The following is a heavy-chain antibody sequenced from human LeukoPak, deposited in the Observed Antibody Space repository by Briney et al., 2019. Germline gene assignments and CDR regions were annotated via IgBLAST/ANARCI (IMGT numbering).Heavy chain of an antibody. V-gene: IGHV3-30*04. CDR3: ASPMVRGVGYFDS. CDR1: GFTFSSYA. D-gene: IGHD3-10*01. J-gene: IGHJ4*02. CDR2: ISYDGSNK. Sequence: GGSLRLSCAASGFTFSSYAMHWVRQAPGKGLEWVAVISYDGSNKYYADSVKGRFTISRDNSKNTLYMQMNSLRAEDTAVYYCASPMVRGVGYFDSWAQGTLVTVSS.